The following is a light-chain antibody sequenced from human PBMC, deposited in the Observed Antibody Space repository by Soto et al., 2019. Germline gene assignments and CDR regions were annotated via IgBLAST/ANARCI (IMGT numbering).Light chain of an antibody. CDR2: DAS. CDR3: QQYSTYSLT. J-gene: IGKJ4*01. V-gene: IGKV1-5*01. Sequence: IQMTQSPSTLSASVGDRVTMSCRASQSVSAWLAWYQQKPGNAPKLLISDASSLKSGVPSRFSGSGYGTEFTLTISSLQPEDFATYYCQQYSTYSLTFGGGTKVEIK. CDR1: QSVSAW.